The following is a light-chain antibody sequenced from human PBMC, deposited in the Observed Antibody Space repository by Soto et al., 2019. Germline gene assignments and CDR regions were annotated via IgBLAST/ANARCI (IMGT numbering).Light chain of an antibody. CDR2: GNN. Sequence: QSVLTQPPSASGAPGQRVTISCTGGSSNIGAGYDVHWYRQFPGTAPKLLVYGNNKRPSGISDRFSASKSGSSASLAITGLQAEDEADYYCQSYDTSLRAWVFGGGTKLTVL. V-gene: IGLV1-40*01. CDR1: SSNIGAGYD. CDR3: QSYDTSLRAWV. J-gene: IGLJ3*02.